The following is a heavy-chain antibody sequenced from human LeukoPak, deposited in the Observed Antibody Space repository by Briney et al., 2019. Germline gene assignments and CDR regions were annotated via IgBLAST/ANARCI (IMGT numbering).Heavy chain of an antibody. CDR2: IKSKTDGGTT. CDR1: GFTFSNAW. CDR3: ATANHYDFWSGYYYYFDY. V-gene: IGHV3-15*01. D-gene: IGHD3-3*01. Sequence: GGSLRLSCAASGFTFSNAWMSWVRQAPGKGLEWVGRIKSKTDGGTTDYAAPVKGRFTISRDDSKNTLYLQMNSLRAEDTAVYYCATANHYDFWSGYYYYFDYWGQGTLVTVSS. J-gene: IGHJ4*02.